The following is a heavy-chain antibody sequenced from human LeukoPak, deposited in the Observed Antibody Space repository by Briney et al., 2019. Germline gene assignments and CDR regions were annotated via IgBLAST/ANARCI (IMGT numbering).Heavy chain of an antibody. CDR3: AKGFHSGSFNELDY. J-gene: IGHJ4*02. CDR1: GFAFNNYA. D-gene: IGHD1-26*01. Sequence: GGSLRLSCAGSGFAFNNYAMSWVRQAPGKGLEWVSGFAMIDDIIHYVDSVKGRFTISRDNSKNMLYLQMNSLRAEDTAVYYCAKGFHSGSFNELDYWGQGTLVTVSS. CDR2: FAMIDDII. V-gene: IGHV3-23*05.